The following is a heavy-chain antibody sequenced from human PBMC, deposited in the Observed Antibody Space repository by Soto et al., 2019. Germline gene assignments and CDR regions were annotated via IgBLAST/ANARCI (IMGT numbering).Heavy chain of an antibody. J-gene: IGHJ4*02. CDR3: ARHGYRYGFL. CDR1: GGSISSYY. Sequence: SETLSLTCTVSGGSISSYYWSWIRQPPGKGLEWIGSIYYSGSTYYNPSLKSRVTISVDTSKNQFSLKLSSVTAADTAVYYCARHGYRYGFLWGQGTLVTVSS. D-gene: IGHD5-18*01. V-gene: IGHV4-59*05. CDR2: IYYSGST.